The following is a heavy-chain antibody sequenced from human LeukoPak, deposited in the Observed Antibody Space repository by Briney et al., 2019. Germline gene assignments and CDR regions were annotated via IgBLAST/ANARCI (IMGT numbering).Heavy chain of an antibody. CDR3: AREAVTGTDGYDY. Sequence: GGSLRLSCAASGFTFSDYYMCWIRQAPGKGLEWVSYISSSSSYTNYADSVKGRFTISRDNAKNSLYLQMNSLRAEDTAVYYCAREAVTGTDGYDYWGQGTLVTVSS. CDR1: GFTFSDYY. V-gene: IGHV3-11*05. CDR2: ISSSSSYT. J-gene: IGHJ4*02. D-gene: IGHD6-19*01.